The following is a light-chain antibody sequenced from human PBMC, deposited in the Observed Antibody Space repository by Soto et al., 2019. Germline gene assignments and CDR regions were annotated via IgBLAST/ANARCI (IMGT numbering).Light chain of an antibody. CDR2: LGS. J-gene: IGKJ1*01. Sequence: DIVMTHSPLSLPVTPGEPASISCRSSQSLLHSNGYNYLDWYLQKPGQSPQLLIYLGSNRASGVPDRFSGSGSGTDFTLKISRVEAEDVGVYYCMQALQTPPWTFGQGTKVDNK. CDR3: MQALQTPPWT. V-gene: IGKV2-28*01. CDR1: QSLLHSNGYNY.